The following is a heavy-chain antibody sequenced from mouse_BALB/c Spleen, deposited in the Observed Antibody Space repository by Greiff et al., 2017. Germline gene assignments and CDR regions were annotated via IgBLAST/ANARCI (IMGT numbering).Heavy chain of an antibody. V-gene: IGHV5-17*02. CDR3: ARMETNWDVPLFDY. Sequence: EVQVVESGGGLVQPGGSRKLSCAASGFTFSSFGMHWVRQAPEKGLEWVAYISSGSSTIYYADTVKGRFTISRDNPKNTLFLQMTSLRSEDTAMYYCARMETNWDVPLFDYWGQGTTLTVSS. CDR2: ISSGSSTI. J-gene: IGHJ2*01. D-gene: IGHD4-1*01. CDR1: GFTFSSFG.